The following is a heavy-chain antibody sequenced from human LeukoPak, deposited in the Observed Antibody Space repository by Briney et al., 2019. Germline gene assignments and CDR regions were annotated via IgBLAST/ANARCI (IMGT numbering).Heavy chain of an antibody. Sequence: HGESLKISCKVSGYSFTSYCIGWVRQMPGKGLEWMGIIYPGDSGPTYSPSFQGQVTISVDKSINTAYLQWSSLQASDTAMHYCGMSGDRVPLQDDVFDVWGQGTMVTVST. V-gene: IGHV5-51*01. D-gene: IGHD1-26*01. CDR3: GMSGDRVPLQDDVFDV. CDR2: IYPGDSGP. CDR1: GYSFTSYC. J-gene: IGHJ3*01.